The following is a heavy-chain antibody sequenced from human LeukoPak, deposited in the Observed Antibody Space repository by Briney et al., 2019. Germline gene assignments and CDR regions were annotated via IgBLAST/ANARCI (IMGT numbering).Heavy chain of an antibody. CDR1: GGTFSSYA. CDR3: AKSRSGYETSPFDY. V-gene: IGHV1-69*13. J-gene: IGHJ4*02. Sequence: SVKVSCKASGGTFSSYAISWVRQAPGQGLEWMGGMIPIFGTANYAQKFQGRVTITADESTSAAYMELSSLRSEDTAVYYCAKSRSGYETSPFDYWGQGTLVTVSS. CDR2: MIPIFGTA. D-gene: IGHD5-12*01.